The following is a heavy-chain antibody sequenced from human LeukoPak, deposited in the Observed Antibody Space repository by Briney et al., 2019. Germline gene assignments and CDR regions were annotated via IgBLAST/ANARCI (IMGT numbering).Heavy chain of an antibody. V-gene: IGHV4-39*01. CDR2: IYYSGST. CDR3: ASNWGGDEYYFDY. Sequence: SETLSLTYTVSGGSIRSSSYYWGWIRQPPGKGLEWIASIYYSGSTYYNPSLKSRVTISVDTSKNQFSLRLSSVTAADTAVYYCASNWGGDEYYFDYWGQGSLVTVSS. J-gene: IGHJ4*02. D-gene: IGHD7-27*01. CDR1: GGSIRSSSYY.